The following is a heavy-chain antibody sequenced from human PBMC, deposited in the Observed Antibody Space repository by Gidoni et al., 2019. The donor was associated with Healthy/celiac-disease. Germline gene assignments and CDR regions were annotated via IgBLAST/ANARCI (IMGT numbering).Heavy chain of an antibody. J-gene: IGHJ6*02. V-gene: IGHV4-39*01. Sequence: QLQLQESGPGLVKPSETLSLTCTVPGGSISSSSYYWGWIRQPPGKGLEWIGSIYYSGSTYYNPSLKSRVTISVDTSKNQFSLKLSSVTAADTAVYYCARASSITGTTLYYGMDVWGQGTTVTVSS. CDR1: GGSISSSSYY. CDR2: IYYSGST. CDR3: ARASSITGTTLYYGMDV. D-gene: IGHD1-7*01.